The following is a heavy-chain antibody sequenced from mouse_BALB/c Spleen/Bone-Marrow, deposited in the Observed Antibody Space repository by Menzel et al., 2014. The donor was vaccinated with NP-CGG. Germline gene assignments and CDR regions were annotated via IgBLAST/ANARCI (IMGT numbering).Heavy chain of an antibody. CDR1: GFTFSSYT. Sequence: EVKVEESGGGLVQPGGSLKLSCAASGFTFSSYTMSWVRQTPEKRLEWVAYISNGGGSTYYPDTVKGRFTISRDNAKNTLYLQMSSLKSEDTAMYYCARRSAATYYFGYWGQGTTLTVSS. V-gene: IGHV5-12-2*01. CDR2: ISNGGGST. D-gene: IGHD1-2*01. J-gene: IGHJ2*01. CDR3: ARRSAATYYFGY.